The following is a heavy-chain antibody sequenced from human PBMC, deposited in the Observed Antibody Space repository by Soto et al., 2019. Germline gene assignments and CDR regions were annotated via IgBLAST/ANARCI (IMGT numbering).Heavy chain of an antibody. CDR1: GGSFSGYY. Sequence: SETLSLTCAVYGGSFSGYYWSWIRQPPGKGLEWIGEINHSGSTNYNPSLKSRVTISVDTSKNQFSLKLSSVTAADTAVYYCAGRASMVRGFIHYWGQGTLVTVSS. V-gene: IGHV4-34*01. CDR2: INHSGST. D-gene: IGHD3-10*01. J-gene: IGHJ4*02. CDR3: AGRASMVRGFIHY.